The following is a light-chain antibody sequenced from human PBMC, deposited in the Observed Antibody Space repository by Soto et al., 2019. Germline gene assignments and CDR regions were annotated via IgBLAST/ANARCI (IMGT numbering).Light chain of an antibody. CDR1: QGISKY. Sequence: DIQMTQSPSTLSGSVGDRVTITCRASQGISKYLAWFQQRPGKVPRRLVYAASSLQSGVPSRFSGSGSGTEFTLTISSLQPEDFGTYYCLQHTSYPWTFGQGTKVDIK. CDR3: LQHTSYPWT. V-gene: IGKV1-17*03. J-gene: IGKJ1*01. CDR2: AAS.